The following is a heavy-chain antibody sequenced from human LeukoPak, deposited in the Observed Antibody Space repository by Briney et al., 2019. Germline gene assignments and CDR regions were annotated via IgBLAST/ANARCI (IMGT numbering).Heavy chain of an antibody. J-gene: IGHJ3*02. CDR2: IRYDGSNK. V-gene: IGHV3-30*02. D-gene: IGHD6-13*01. Sequence: GGSLRLSCAASGFTFSSYGMHWVRQAPGKGLEWVAFIRYDGSNKYYADSVKGRFTISRDNSKNTLYLQMNSLRAEDTAVYYCAKDFFSYSSSWYDAFDIWGQGTMVTVSS. CDR3: AKDFFSYSSSWYDAFDI. CDR1: GFTFSSYG.